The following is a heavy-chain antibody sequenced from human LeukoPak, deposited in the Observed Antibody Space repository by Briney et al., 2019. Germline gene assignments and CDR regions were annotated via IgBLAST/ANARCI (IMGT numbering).Heavy chain of an antibody. V-gene: IGHV1-8*01. CDR1: GYTFTSYD. Sequence: GASVKVSCKASGYTFTSYDINWVRQATGQGLEWMGWMNPNSGNTGYAQKFQGRVTMTRNTSISTAYMELSSLRSEDTAVYYCARVWVPAVSNWFDPWGQGTLVTVSS. CDR3: ARVWVPAVSNWFDP. D-gene: IGHD2-2*01. J-gene: IGHJ5*02. CDR2: MNPNSGNT.